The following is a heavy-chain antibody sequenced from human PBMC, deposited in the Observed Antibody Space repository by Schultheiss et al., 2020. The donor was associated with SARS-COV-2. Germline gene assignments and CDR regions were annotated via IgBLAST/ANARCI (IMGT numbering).Heavy chain of an antibody. CDR3: AKHQWLVPTYYFDY. D-gene: IGHD6-19*01. Sequence: GESLKISCAASGFTFSSYAMSWVRQAPGKGLEWVSAISGSGGSTYYADSVKGRFTISRDNSKNTLYLQMNSLRAEDTAVYYCAKHQWLVPTYYFDYWGQGTLVTVSS. V-gene: IGHV3-23*01. CDR2: ISGSGGST. CDR1: GFTFSSYA. J-gene: IGHJ4*02.